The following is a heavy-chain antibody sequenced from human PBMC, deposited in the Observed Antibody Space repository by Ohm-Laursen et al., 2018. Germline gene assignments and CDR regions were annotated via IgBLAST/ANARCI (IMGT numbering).Heavy chain of an antibody. CDR1: GYTFTSYG. V-gene: IGHV1-18*01. CDR2: ISGYNGNT. Sequence: ATVKISCKASGYTFTSYGISWVRQAPGQGLEWMGWISGYNGNTNYAQKLQGRVTMTTDTSTSTAYMELRSLRSDDTAVYYCARAGGDYVWGSYLGYFDYWGQGTLVTVSS. CDR3: ARAGGDYVWGSYLGYFDY. J-gene: IGHJ4*02. D-gene: IGHD3-16*02.